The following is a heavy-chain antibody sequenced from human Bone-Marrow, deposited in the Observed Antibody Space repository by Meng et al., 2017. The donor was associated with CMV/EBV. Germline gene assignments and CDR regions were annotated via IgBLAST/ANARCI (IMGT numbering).Heavy chain of an antibody. CDR3: AKDGIGVYYNFWSGTGYLDY. D-gene: IGHD3-3*01. CDR2: ISYDGSNK. CDR1: FRRSG. V-gene: IGHV3-30*18. Sequence: FRRSGMHWVRQAPGKGLEWVAVISYDGSNKQYADSVRGRFTISRDNSKDTVYLQMNSLRAEDTAVYYCAKDGIGVYYNFWSGTGYLDYWGQGTLVTVSS. J-gene: IGHJ4*02.